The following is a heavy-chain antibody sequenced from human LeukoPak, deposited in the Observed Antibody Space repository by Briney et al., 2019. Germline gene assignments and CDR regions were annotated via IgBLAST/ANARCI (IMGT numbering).Heavy chain of an antibody. J-gene: IGHJ4*02. CDR2: IWYDGSNK. CDR1: GFTFSSYG. CDR3: PSMPSAGPSALDY. V-gene: IGHV3-33*01. D-gene: IGHD6-13*01. Sequence: GGSLRLSCAASGFTFSSYGMHWVRQAPGKGLEWVAVIWYDGSNKYYADSVKGRFTISRDNSKNTLYLQMNSLRAEDTAVYYCPSMPSAGPSALDYWGQGTVVTVSS.